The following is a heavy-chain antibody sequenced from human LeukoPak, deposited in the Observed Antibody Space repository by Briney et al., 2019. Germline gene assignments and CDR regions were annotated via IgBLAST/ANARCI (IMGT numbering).Heavy chain of an antibody. CDR3: ARGVYCSSTSCLNYYYYMDV. V-gene: IGHV3-23*01. CDR2: ISGSGDST. Sequence: PGGSLRLSCAASGFTFSNYAMRWVRQAPGKGLEWVSGISGSGDSTYYADSVKGRFTISRDNSKNTLYLQMNSLRAEDTAVYYCARGVYCSSTSCLNYYYYMDVWGKGTAVTVSS. D-gene: IGHD2-2*01. J-gene: IGHJ6*03. CDR1: GFTFSNYA.